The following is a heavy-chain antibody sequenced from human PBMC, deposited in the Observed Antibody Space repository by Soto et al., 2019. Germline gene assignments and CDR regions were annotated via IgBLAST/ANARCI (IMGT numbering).Heavy chain of an antibody. CDR2: PSGSGGST. D-gene: IGHD2-2*01. V-gene: IGHV3-23*01. J-gene: IGHJ4*02. Sequence: EVQLLESGGGLVQPGGSLRLSCAASGFTFSNYAMSWVRQAPGKGLEWVSGPSGSGGSTYYADSVKGRFTISRDNSKNTLYLQMNSLRAEDTAVYYCAKGRSSSKYYLFDSWGQGTLVTVSS. CDR1: GFTFSNYA. CDR3: AKGRSSSKYYLFDS.